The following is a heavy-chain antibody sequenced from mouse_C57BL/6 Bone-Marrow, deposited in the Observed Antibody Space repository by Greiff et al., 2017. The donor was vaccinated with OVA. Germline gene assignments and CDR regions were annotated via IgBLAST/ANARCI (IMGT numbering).Heavy chain of an antibody. CDR3: ARLGAYYSNYGYFDV. V-gene: IGHV1-85*01. D-gene: IGHD2-5*01. Sequence: VQLQQSGPELVKPGASVKLSCKDSGYTFTSYDINWVKQRPGQGLEWIGWIYPRDGSTKYNEKFKGKATLTVDTSSSTAYMELHSLTSEDSAVYFCARLGAYYSNYGYFDVWGTGTTVTVSS. CDR1: GYTFTSYD. CDR2: IYPRDGST. J-gene: IGHJ1*03.